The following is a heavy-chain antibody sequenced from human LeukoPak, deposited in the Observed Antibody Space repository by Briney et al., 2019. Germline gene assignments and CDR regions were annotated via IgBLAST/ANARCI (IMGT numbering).Heavy chain of an antibody. CDR2: ISAYNGNT. Sequence: GASVKVSCKASGYTFTSYGISWVRQAPGQGLEWMGWISAYNGNTNYAQKLQGRVTMTTDTSTSTAYMELRSLRPDDTAVYYCARDPLDYGDNYFDYWGQGTLVTVSS. D-gene: IGHD4-17*01. V-gene: IGHV1-18*01. CDR1: GYTFTSYG. J-gene: IGHJ4*02. CDR3: ARDPLDYGDNYFDY.